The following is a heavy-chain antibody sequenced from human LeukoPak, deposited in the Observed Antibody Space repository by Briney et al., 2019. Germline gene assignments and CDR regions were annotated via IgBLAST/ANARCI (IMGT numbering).Heavy chain of an antibody. CDR2: IYYSGST. J-gene: IGHJ4*02. CDR3: AGGGSCGARCYSTGVDY. Sequence: SQTLSLTCTVSGGSISSGGYYWSWLRQHPGKGLEWLVYIYYSGSTYHNPPIKIRITISVYTPKNQFSLKLMSVAAADTAVYDCAGGGSCGARCYSTGVDYWGQGTLVTVSS. D-gene: IGHD3-10*01. CDR1: GGSISSGGYY. V-gene: IGHV4-31*03.